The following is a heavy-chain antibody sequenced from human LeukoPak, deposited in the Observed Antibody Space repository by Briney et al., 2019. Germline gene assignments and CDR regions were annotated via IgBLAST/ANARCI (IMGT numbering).Heavy chain of an antibody. CDR2: ISSNGGST. D-gene: IGHD4-17*01. V-gene: IGHV3-64D*06. Sequence: GGSLRPSCSASGFTFSSYAMHWVRQAPGKGLEYVSAISSNGGSTYYADSVKGRFTISRDNSKNTLYLQMSSLRAEDTAVYYCVKGLFDYGDYGGGFGYWGQGTLVTVSS. CDR3: VKGLFDYGDYGGGFGY. J-gene: IGHJ4*02. CDR1: GFTFSSYA.